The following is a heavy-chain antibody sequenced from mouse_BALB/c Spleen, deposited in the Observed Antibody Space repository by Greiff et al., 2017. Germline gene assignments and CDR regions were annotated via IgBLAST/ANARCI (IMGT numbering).Heavy chain of an antibody. V-gene: IGHV1-81*01. CDR3: ASPYGSSYRYYAMDY. CDR2: IYPGSGST. D-gene: IGHD1-1*01. Sequence: VQLQQSGPELVKPGASVKMSCKASGYTFTDYVISWVKQRTGQGLEWIGEIYPGSGSTYYNEKFKGKATLTADKSSNTAYMQLSSLTSEDSAVYFCASPYGSSYRYYAMDYWGQGTSVTVSS. CDR1: GYTFTDYV. J-gene: IGHJ4*01.